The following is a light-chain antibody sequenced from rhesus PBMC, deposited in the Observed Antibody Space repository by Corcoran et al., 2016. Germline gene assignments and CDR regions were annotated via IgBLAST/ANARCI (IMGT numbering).Light chain of an antibody. CDR1: ENVNNY. Sequence: DIQMTQSPSALSASVGDRVTITCRASENVNNYLNWYQKKPGKAPKLLIYKASPVQSGVPPRFSGSGYGTDYTFTISSLQPEDVATYYCQHGYGTRAPFGGGTKVEIK. CDR3: QHGYGTRAP. V-gene: IGKV1-74*01. J-gene: IGKJ4*01. CDR2: KAS.